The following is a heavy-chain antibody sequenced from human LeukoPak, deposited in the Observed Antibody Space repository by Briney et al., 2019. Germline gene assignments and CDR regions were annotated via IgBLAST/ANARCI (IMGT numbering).Heavy chain of an antibody. Sequence: ASVKVSCKASGYTFTSYGISWVRQAPGQGLEWMGWISAYNGSTNYAQKLQGRVTMTTDTSTSTAYMELRSLRSDDTAVYYCVISGYDSGQYYFDYWGQGTLVTVSS. V-gene: IGHV1-18*01. D-gene: IGHD5-12*01. CDR1: GYTFTSYG. CDR3: VISGYDSGQYYFDY. J-gene: IGHJ4*02. CDR2: ISAYNGST.